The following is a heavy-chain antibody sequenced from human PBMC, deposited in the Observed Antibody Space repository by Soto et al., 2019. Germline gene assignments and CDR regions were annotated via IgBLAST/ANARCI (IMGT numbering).Heavy chain of an antibody. J-gene: IGHJ4*02. D-gene: IGHD4-17*01. CDR1: GFTFSSYA. CDR2: ISGSGGST. V-gene: IGHV3-23*01. Sequence: GGSLRLSCAASGFTFSSYAMSWVRQAPGKGLEWVSAISGSGGSTYYADSVKGRFTISRDNSKNQFSLKMNSVTAADTAVYFCGGQDYGAKGYYFENWGQGALVTVSS. CDR3: GGQDYGAKGYYFEN.